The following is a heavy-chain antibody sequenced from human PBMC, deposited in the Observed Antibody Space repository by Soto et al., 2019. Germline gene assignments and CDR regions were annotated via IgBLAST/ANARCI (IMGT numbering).Heavy chain of an antibody. J-gene: IGHJ6*02. CDR1: GGSVSSGSYY. CDR3: ARDPTVTTSWYGMDV. CDR2: IYYSGST. V-gene: IGHV4-61*01. Sequence: SETLSLTCTVSGGSVSSGSYYWSWIRQPPGKGLEWIGYIYYSGSTNYNPSLKSRVTISVDTSKNQFSLKLSSVTAADTAVYYCARDPTVTTSWYGMDVWGQATTITVSS. D-gene: IGHD4-17*01.